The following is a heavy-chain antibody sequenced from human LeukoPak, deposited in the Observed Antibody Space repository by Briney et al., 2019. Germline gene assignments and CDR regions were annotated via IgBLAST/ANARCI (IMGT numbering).Heavy chain of an antibody. CDR1: GYPFTNYG. Sequence: GASVKVSCKASGYPFTNYGISWVRQVPGQGLEWMGWISNYNGYTKYADKFQGRVTMTTDTSTTTAHMELRSLRSGDTAVYYCARADDYGDYGQDAFDIWGQGTMVTVSS. J-gene: IGHJ3*02. CDR2: ISNYNGYT. D-gene: IGHD4-17*01. CDR3: ARADDYGDYGQDAFDI. V-gene: IGHV1-18*01.